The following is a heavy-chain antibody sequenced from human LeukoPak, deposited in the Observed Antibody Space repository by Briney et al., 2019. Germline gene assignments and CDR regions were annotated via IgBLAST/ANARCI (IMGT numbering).Heavy chain of an antibody. D-gene: IGHD6-13*01. Sequence: SETLSLTCTVSGGSISSYYWNWIRQPPGKGLDWIGYVYYSGSTNYNPSLKSRVTISVDTSKNQISLKLSSVTAADTAVYYCARHDSSSSYDAFDIWGQGTMVTVSS. CDR2: VYYSGST. V-gene: IGHV4-59*08. CDR3: ARHDSSSSYDAFDI. J-gene: IGHJ3*02. CDR1: GGSISSYY.